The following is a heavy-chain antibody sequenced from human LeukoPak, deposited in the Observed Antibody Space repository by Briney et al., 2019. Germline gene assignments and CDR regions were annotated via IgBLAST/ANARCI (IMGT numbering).Heavy chain of an antibody. J-gene: IGHJ4*02. Sequence: GGSLRLSCAASEFTFDDYGMTWVRQAPGKGLEWVSSISSSSSYIYYADSVKGRFTISRDNSKNTLYLQMNSLRAEDTAVYYCAASSGYYYTAFRYWGQGTLVTVSS. V-gene: IGHV3-21*04. CDR3: AASSGYYYTAFRY. D-gene: IGHD3-22*01. CDR1: EFTFDDYG. CDR2: ISSSSSYI.